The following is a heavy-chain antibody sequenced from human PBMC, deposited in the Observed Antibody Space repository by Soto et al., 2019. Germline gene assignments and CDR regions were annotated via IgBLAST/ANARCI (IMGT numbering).Heavy chain of an antibody. CDR3: ARDHSSSPTNYYYYGMDV. Sequence: PGGSLRLSCAASGFTFSDYYMSWIRQAPGKGLEWVSYISSSGSTIYYADSVKGRFTISRDNAKNSLYLQMNSLRAEDTAVYYCARDHSSSPTNYYYYGMDVWGQGTTVTVSS. D-gene: IGHD6-6*01. V-gene: IGHV3-11*01. CDR1: GFTFSDYY. J-gene: IGHJ6*02. CDR2: ISSSGSTI.